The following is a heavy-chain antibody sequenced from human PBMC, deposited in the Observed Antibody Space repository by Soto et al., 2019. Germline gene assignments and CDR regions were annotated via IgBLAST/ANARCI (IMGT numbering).Heavy chain of an antibody. Sequence: SETLSLTCTVSCGSISSYYWSWIRQPPGKGLEWIGYIYYSGSTNYNPSLKSRVTISVDTSKNQFSLKLSSVTAADTAVYYCARDRDPNWFDPWGQGTLVTVSS. CDR1: CGSISSYY. CDR3: ARDRDPNWFDP. V-gene: IGHV4-59*01. J-gene: IGHJ5*02. CDR2: IYYSGST.